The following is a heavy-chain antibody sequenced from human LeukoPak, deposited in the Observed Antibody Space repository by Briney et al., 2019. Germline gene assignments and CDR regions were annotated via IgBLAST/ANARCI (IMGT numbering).Heavy chain of an antibody. D-gene: IGHD3-22*01. V-gene: IGHV3-30*03. CDR2: ISYDGSNK. J-gene: IGHJ3*02. CDR3: ARVLRDYDSRAYDAFDI. Sequence: GGSLRLSCAASGFTFSSYGMHWVRQAPGKGLEWVAVISYDGSNKYCADSVKGRFTISRDNSKNTLYLQMNSLRAEDTAVYYCARVLRDYDSRAYDAFDIWGQGTMVTVSS. CDR1: GFTFSSYG.